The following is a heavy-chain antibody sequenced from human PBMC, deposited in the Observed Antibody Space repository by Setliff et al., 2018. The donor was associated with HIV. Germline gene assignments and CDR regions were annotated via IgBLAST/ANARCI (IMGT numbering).Heavy chain of an antibody. V-gene: IGHV4-39*01. CDR1: GGSISSGDYY. CDR2: IRSSGDT. J-gene: IGHJ4*02. Sequence: SETLSLTCTVSGGSISSGDYYWGWIRQSPGKGLEWIASIRSSGDTYYNPSLQSRVIISVDTSNNQISLKLTSVTAADTAVYYCTIPASSLAPNWGRGTQVTVSS. CDR3: TIPASSLAPN.